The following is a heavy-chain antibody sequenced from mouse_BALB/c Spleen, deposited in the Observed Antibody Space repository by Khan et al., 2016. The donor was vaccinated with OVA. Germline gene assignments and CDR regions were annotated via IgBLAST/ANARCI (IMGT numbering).Heavy chain of an antibody. J-gene: IGHJ3*01. CDR2: IFPGSGST. V-gene: IGHV1-77*01. Sequence: QVRLQQSGPELVKPGASVKMSCKASGYTFTDYVINWVKQRTGQGLEWIGDIFPGSGSTYYNENFKGKAKLTADKSSNTAYMQLSSLTFEDSAVDFCARGGYSVFAYWGQGTLVTVSA. D-gene: IGHD1-1*02. CDR3: ARGGYSVFAY. CDR1: GYTFTDYV.